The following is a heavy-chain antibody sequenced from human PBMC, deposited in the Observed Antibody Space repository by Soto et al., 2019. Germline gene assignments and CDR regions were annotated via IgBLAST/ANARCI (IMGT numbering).Heavy chain of an antibody. V-gene: IGHV4-34*09. Sequence: SETLSLTCAVYGGSFSSYYWSWIRQPPGKGLEWIGEINHSGSTYYNPSLKSRVTISVDTSKNQFSLKLSSVTAADTAVYYCAQARYGSGSYYPPSYYYYGMDVWGQGTTVTVSS. J-gene: IGHJ6*02. CDR2: INHSGST. CDR1: GGSFSSYY. D-gene: IGHD3-10*01. CDR3: AQARYGSGSYYPPSYYYYGMDV.